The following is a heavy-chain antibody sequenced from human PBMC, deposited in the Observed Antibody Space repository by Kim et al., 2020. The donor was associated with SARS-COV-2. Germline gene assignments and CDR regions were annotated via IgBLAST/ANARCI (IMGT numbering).Heavy chain of an antibody. CDR2: IYYSGST. J-gene: IGHJ4*02. CDR1: GGSISSYY. V-gene: IGHV4-59*01. CDR3: ARGGRAGIAAHY. Sequence: SETLSLTCTVPGGSISSYYWSWIRQPPGKGLEWNGYIYYSGSTNYNPSLKSRVTISVDTSKNQFSLKLSSVTAADTAVYYGARGGRAGIAAHYWGQETLVTVSS. D-gene: IGHD6-13*01.